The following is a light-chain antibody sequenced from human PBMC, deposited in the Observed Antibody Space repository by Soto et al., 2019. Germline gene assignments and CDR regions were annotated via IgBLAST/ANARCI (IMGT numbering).Light chain of an antibody. J-gene: IGLJ1*01. Sequence: QSVLTQPASVSGSPGQSITISCTGTSSDVGGYNYVSWYQQHPGKAPKLMIYDVSNRPSGVSNRFSGSKSGNTASLTISVLQAEDEADYYCSSYTSSSTLYVFRTGTKVT. CDR3: SSYTSSSTLYV. CDR2: DVS. V-gene: IGLV2-14*01. CDR1: SSDVGGYNY.